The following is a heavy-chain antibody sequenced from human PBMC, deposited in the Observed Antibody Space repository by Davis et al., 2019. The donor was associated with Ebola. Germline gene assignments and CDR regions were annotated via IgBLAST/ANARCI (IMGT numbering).Heavy chain of an antibody. CDR2: INPNSGGT. J-gene: IGHJ6*04. CDR3: AREVVVVITTQYYYYGMDV. Sequence: AASVKVSCKASGYTFTGYYMHWVRQAPGQGLEWMGRINPNSGGTNYAQKFQGRVTMTRDTSTSTVYMELSSLRSEDTAVYYCAREVVVVITTQYYYYGMDVWGKGTTVTVSS. V-gene: IGHV1-2*06. D-gene: IGHD3-22*01. CDR1: GYTFTGYY.